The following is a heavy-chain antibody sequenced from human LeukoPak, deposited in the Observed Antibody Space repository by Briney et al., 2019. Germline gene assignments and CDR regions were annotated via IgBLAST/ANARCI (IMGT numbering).Heavy chain of an antibody. CDR3: ARLHYYDSSGYQTPFDY. CDR2: IYPGDSDT. CDR1: GYSFTSYW. Sequence: GESLKISCKGSGYSFTSYWIGWVRQMPGKGLEWMGIIYPGDSDTRYSPSFQGQVTISADKSISTAYLQWSSLKASDTAMYYRARLHYYDSSGYQTPFDYWGQGTLVTVSS. D-gene: IGHD3-22*01. J-gene: IGHJ4*02. V-gene: IGHV5-51*01.